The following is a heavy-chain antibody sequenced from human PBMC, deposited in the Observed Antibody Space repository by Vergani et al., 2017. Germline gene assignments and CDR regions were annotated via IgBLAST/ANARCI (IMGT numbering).Heavy chain of an antibody. Sequence: QLQLQESGPGLVKPSETLSLTCTVSGGSISSSSYYWGWIRQPPGKGLEWIGYIYYSGSTNYNPSLKSRVTISVDTSKNQFSLKLSSVTAADTAVYYCARLPYGYYFDYWGQGTLVTVSS. D-gene: IGHD4-17*01. J-gene: IGHJ4*02. CDR2: IYYSGST. CDR3: ARLPYGYYFDY. V-gene: IGHV4-61*05. CDR1: GGSISSSSYY.